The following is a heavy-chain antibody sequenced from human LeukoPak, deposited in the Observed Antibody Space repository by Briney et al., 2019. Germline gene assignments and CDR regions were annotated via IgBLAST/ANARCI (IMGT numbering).Heavy chain of an antibody. CDR3: AKGRTGGDY. Sequence: SETLSLTCTVSSDSISSTSYYWSWIRQPPGKGLEWIGYIYYSGSTNYNPSLKSRVTISVDTSRNQFSLKLTSVTAADTAVYYCAKGRTGGDYWGQGTLVTVSS. D-gene: IGHD3-10*01. CDR2: IYYSGST. CDR1: SDSISSTSYY. J-gene: IGHJ4*02. V-gene: IGHV4-61*01.